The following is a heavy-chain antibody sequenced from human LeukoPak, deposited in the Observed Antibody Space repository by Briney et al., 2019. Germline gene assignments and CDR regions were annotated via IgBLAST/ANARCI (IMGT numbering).Heavy chain of an antibody. D-gene: IGHD6-13*01. CDR1: GFTFSSYD. CDR2: IWYDGSNK. V-gene: IGHV3-33*01. Sequence: SGRSLRLSCAASGFTFSSYDMHWVRQAPGKGLEWVAVIWYDGSNKYYADSVKGRFTISRDNSKNTLYLQMNSLRAEDTAVYYCARDQSDIAAAGTFDYWGQGTLVTVSS. CDR3: ARDQSDIAAAGTFDY. J-gene: IGHJ4*02.